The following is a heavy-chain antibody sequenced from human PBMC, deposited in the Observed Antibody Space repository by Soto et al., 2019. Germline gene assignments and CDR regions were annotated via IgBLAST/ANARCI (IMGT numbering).Heavy chain of an antibody. CDR2: IMPVFRRP. CDR3: ARDKDRQQLGGNYYYILDV. CDR1: GGTFRTSA. J-gene: IGHJ6*02. Sequence: QVQLVQSGAEVKKPGSSVKVSCKASGGTFRTSAISWVRQAPGQGLEWVGGIMPVFRRPKYAQNFQGRVTINADESTSTAYMELSSLRSDDTAVYYCARDKDRQQLGGNYYYILDVWGQGTAVTVSS. V-gene: IGHV1-69*12. D-gene: IGHD3-3*02.